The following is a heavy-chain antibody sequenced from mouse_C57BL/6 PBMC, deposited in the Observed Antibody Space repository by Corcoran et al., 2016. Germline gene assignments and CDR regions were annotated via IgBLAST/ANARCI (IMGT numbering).Heavy chain of an antibody. CDR3: ARDGYAKGYFDY. J-gene: IGHJ2*01. D-gene: IGHD2-14*01. V-gene: IGHV1-26*01. CDR2: INPNNGGT. Sequence: EVQLQQSGPELVKPGASVKISCKASGYTFTDYYMNWVKQSHGKSLDWIGDINPNNGGTSYNQKFKGKATLTVDKSSSTAYMELRSLTSEDSAVYYCARDGYAKGYFDYWGQGTTLTVS. CDR1: GYTFTDYY.